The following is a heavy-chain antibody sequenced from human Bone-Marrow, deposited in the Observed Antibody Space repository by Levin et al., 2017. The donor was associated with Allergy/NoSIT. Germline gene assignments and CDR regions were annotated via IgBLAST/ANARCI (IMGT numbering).Heavy chain of an antibody. D-gene: IGHD5-24*01. V-gene: IGHV1-18*01. CDR3: AGVKRAIEMVPLARGNWFDP. CDR2: ISAYDSYT. J-gene: IGHJ5*02. CDR1: GYNFNSYG. Sequence: AASVKVSCKASGYNFNSYGITWVRQAPGLGLEWMGWISAYDSYTNSAQKVQGRVSMTTDTSTSTAYMELRSLRSDDTAVYYCAGVKRAIEMVPLARGNWFDPWGQGTLVTVSS.